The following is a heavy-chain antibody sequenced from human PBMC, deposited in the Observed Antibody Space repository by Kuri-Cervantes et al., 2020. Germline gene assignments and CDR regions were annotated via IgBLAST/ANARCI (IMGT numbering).Heavy chain of an antibody. CDR3: AHRGRSVSDAFDI. CDR1: GFTFSSYA. V-gene: IGHV3-30-3*01. Sequence: GGSLRLSCAASGFTFSSYAMHWVRQAPGKGLEWVAVISYDGSNKYYADSVKGRFTISRDNSKDTLYLQMNSLRAEDTAVYYCAHRGRSVSDAFDIWGQGKMVTVSS. CDR2: ISYDGSNK. J-gene: IGHJ3*02. D-gene: IGHD1-14*01.